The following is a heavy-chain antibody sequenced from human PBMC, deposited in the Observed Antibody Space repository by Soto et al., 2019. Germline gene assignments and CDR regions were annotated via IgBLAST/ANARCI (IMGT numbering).Heavy chain of an antibody. V-gene: IGHV3-23*01. CDR2: ISAGAVAT. Sequence: HPGGSLRLSCAASGFTFSSYGMHWVRQAPGKGLEWVSAISAGAVATNYADSVKGRFTISRDNSKNTLYLQMNSLRAEDTAVYYCAKGRESSGSYRPFDYWGQGALVTVSS. CDR3: AKGRESSGSYRPFDY. D-gene: IGHD3-22*01. J-gene: IGHJ4*02. CDR1: GFTFSSYG.